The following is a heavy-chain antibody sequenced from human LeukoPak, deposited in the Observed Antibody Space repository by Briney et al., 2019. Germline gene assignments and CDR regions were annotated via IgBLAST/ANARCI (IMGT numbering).Heavy chain of an antibody. CDR2: INAGNGNT. CDR3: ARQIGIAAASYYMDV. V-gene: IGHV1-3*03. D-gene: IGHD6-13*01. J-gene: IGHJ6*03. Sequence: ASVKVSCKASGYTFTSYAMHWVRQAPGQRLEWMGWINAGNGNTKYSQEFQGRVTITRDTSASTAYMELSSLKASDTAMYYCARQIGIAAASYYMDVWGKGTTATVSS. CDR1: GYTFTSYA.